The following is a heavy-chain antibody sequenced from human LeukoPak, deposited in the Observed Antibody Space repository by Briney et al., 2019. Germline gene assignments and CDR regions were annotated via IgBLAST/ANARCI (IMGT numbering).Heavy chain of an antibody. D-gene: IGHD6-13*01. CDR3: ASSSSWYYYYMDV. Sequence: GGSLRLSCAASGFTFSSYGMSWVRQAPGKGLEWVSAISGSGGSTYYADSVKGRFTISRDNAKNTLYLQMNSLRAEDTAVYYCASSSSWYYYYMDVWGKGTTVTVSS. V-gene: IGHV3-23*01. J-gene: IGHJ6*03. CDR2: ISGSGGST. CDR1: GFTFSSYG.